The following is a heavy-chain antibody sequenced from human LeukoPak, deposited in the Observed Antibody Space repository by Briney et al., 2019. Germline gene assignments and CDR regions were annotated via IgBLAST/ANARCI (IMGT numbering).Heavy chain of an antibody. CDR2: INPNSGDT. J-gene: IGHJ4*02. CDR1: GYIFTDYY. D-gene: IGHD3-9*01. V-gene: IGHV1-2*06. CDR3: ARVAYDNNATPFDH. Sequence: ASVKVSCKASGYIFTDYYIHWVRQAPGQGPEWMGRINPNSGDTDSAQKFQGRVTMTRVTSITTVYMEMRRLTSDDTAVYYCARVAYDNNATPFDHWGQGTLVIVSS.